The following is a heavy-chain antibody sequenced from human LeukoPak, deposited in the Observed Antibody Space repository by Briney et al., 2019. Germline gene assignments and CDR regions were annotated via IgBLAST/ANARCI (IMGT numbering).Heavy chain of an antibody. J-gene: IGHJ6*03. CDR2: ITASGDTI. CDR3: ARPLLNYYYYVDD. V-gene: IGHV3-48*03. Sequence: GGSLRLSCAASGFNFSTYEMNWVRQAPGKGLEWISYITASGDTIYYADSVKGRFTVSRDNAKNSLYLQMNSLRAEDTGVYYCARPLLNYYYYVDDWGKGTTVTVSS. CDR1: GFNFSTYE.